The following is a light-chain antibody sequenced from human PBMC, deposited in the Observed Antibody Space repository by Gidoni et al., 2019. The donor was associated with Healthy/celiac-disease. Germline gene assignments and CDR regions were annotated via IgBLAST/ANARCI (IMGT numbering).Light chain of an antibody. CDR3: QQRSNWRT. J-gene: IGKJ1*01. Sequence: EIVLTQSPAPLSLSPGERATLSCRASQSVSSYLAWYQQNPGQAPRLLIYDASNRATGIPARFSGSGSGTDFTLTISSLEPEDFAVYYCQQRSNWRTFGQGTKVEIK. CDR2: DAS. CDR1: QSVSSY. V-gene: IGKV3-11*01.